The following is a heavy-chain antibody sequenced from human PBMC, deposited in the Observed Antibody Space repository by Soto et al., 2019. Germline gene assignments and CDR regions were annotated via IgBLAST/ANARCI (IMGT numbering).Heavy chain of an antibody. V-gene: IGHV1-18*01. CDR3: ARDQAMAQFAY. D-gene: IGHD5-18*01. CDR1: GYTFTSYG. Sequence: QVQLVQSGAEVKKPGASVKVSCKASGYTFTSYGISWVRQAPGQGLEWMGWISAYNGNTKYAQKLQGRVTMTTDTSARTAYTELRSLRRDGPAVCFCARDQAMAQFAYWGQGTLVTVSP. CDR2: ISAYNGNT. J-gene: IGHJ4*02.